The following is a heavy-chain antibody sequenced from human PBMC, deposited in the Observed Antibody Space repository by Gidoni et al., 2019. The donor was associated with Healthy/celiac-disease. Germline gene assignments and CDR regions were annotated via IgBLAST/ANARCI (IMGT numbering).Heavy chain of an antibody. D-gene: IGHD6-19*01. CDR3: ARVRRYSSGWHRGYFDY. V-gene: IGHV4-34*01. Sequence: QVQLQQWGAGLSKPSDTLSLPGAVDGGSVRGYYWSWIRQPPGKGLEWIGEINHRGSTNYNPYLKRRVTISVDTAKHQFSLKLGSVTSADTAVYYCARVRRYSSGWHRGYFDYWGQGTLVTVSS. J-gene: IGHJ4*02. CDR2: INHRGST. CDR1: GGSVRGYY.